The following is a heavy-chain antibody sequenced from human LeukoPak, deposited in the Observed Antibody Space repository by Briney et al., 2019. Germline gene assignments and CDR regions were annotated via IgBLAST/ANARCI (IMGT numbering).Heavy chain of an antibody. CDR2: ISYDGSNK. CDR1: GFTFSSYA. D-gene: IGHD2-21*02. Sequence: GGSLRLSCAASGFTFSSYAMYWVRQAPGKGLEWVTLISYDGSNKYYADSVKGRFTISRDNSKNTLYLQMNSLTAEDSAVYYCARPVTPLVNAFDIWGQGTMVTVSS. CDR3: ARPVTPLVNAFDI. V-gene: IGHV3-30-3*01. J-gene: IGHJ3*02.